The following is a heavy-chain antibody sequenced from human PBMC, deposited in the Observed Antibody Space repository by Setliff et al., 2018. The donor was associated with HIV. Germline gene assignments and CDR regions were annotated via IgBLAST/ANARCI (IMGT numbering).Heavy chain of an antibody. CDR1: GASISSYY. CDR3: VTSSSWSSRLNF. V-gene: IGHV4-59*03. D-gene: IGHD6-13*01. CDR2: ISPTGNT. J-gene: IGHJ4*02. Sequence: SETLSLTCSVSGASISSYYWSWIRQPPGKGLEWIGYISPTGNTNYNPSLKSRVTISTDTSKNQFSLNVRSVTAADTAVYYCVTSSSWSSRLNFWGQGMLVTVSS.